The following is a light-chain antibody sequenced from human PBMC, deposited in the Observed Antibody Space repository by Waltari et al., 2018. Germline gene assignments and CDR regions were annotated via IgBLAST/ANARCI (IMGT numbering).Light chain of an antibody. CDR1: QSISSY. CDR3: QQSYSTPPT. J-gene: IGKJ2*01. CDR2: AAS. V-gene: IGKV1-39*01. Sequence: DIHMTQSPSSLSASVGASVTITSRASQSISSYLNWYQQKPGKAPKLLIYAASSLQSGVPSRFSGSGSGTDFTLTISSLQPEDFATYYCQQSYSTPPTFGQGTKLEIK.